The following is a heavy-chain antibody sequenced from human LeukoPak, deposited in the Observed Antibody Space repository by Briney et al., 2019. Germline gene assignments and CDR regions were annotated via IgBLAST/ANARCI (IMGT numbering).Heavy chain of an antibody. V-gene: IGHV5-51*04. D-gene: IGHD5-18*01. CDR3: ARLPPTAMIRNQGYFPY. CDR2: IYPDDTDT. CDR1: GYAFIDYW. J-gene: IGHJ1*01. Sequence: GESLTISCKASGYAFIDYWIAWVRQAPGKGLEWVGIIYPDDTDTRFSPSFEGQVIISADNPTTTVFLHWSSLNAYDTAMYYWARLPPTAMIRNQGYFPYWGQGTLVTVSS.